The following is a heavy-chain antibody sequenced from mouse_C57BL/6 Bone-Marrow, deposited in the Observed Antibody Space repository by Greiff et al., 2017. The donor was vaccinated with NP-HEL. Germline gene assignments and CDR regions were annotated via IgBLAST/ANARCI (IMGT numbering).Heavy chain of an antibody. CDR3: ARGLRRFAY. Sequence: QVQLQQPGAELVMPGASVKLSCKASGYTFTSYWMHWVKQRPGQGLEWIGEFDPSDSYTNYNQKFKGKSTLTVDKSSSTAYMQLSSLTSEDSAVYYCARGLRRFAYWGQGTLVTVSA. CDR1: GYTFTSYW. D-gene: IGHD2-4*01. V-gene: IGHV1-69*01. CDR2: FDPSDSYT. J-gene: IGHJ3*01.